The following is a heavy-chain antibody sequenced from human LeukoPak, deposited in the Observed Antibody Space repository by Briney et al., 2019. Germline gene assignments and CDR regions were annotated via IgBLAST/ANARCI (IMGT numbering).Heavy chain of an antibody. CDR1: GFTFSTYW. CDR2: INTDGNST. Sequence: GGSLRLSCAASGFTFSTYWMHWVRHAPGRGLGWVSQINTDGNSTTYADSVKGRFTVSRDNAKNTLYLQMNSLRAEDTAVYYCARELASGDWGQGTLVTVSS. V-gene: IGHV3-74*01. D-gene: IGHD6-13*01. CDR3: ARELASGD. J-gene: IGHJ4*02.